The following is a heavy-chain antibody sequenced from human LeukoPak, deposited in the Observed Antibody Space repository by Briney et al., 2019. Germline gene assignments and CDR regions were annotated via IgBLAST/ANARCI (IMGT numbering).Heavy chain of an antibody. J-gene: IGHJ4*02. CDR2: ISGSGGST. CDR1: GFTFSSYA. Sequence: GGSLRLSCAASGFTFSSYAMRWVRQAPGKGLEWVSAISGSGGSTYYADSVKGRFTISRDNSKNTLYLQMNSLRAEDTAVYYCAKVKRNYYDTSEFDYWGQGTLVTVSS. CDR3: AKVKRNYYDTSEFDY. V-gene: IGHV3-23*01. D-gene: IGHD3-22*01.